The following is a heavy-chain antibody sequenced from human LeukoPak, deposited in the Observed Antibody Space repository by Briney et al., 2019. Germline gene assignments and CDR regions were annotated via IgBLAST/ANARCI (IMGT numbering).Heavy chain of an antibody. Sequence: PSETLSLTCAVYGGSFSGYYWSWIRQPPGKGLEWIGEINHSGSTNYNPSLKSRVTISVDTSKNQFSLKLSSVTAADTAVYYCGAIVVVPAAMTDFDYWGQGTLVTVSS. CDR3: GAIVVVPAAMTDFDY. D-gene: IGHD2-2*01. CDR1: GGSFSGYY. CDR2: INHSGST. V-gene: IGHV4-34*01. J-gene: IGHJ4*02.